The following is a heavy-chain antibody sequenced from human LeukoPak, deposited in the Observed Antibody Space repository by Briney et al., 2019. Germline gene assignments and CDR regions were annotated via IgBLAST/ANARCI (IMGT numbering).Heavy chain of an antibody. CDR1: GASISSGDFY. D-gene: IGHD6-19*01. CDR3: ARNQAVAANRGAFDI. V-gene: IGHV4-30-4*01. Sequence: PSQTLSLTCSVSGASISSGDFYCSWIRQPPGKGLEWIGNIYYSGNTYYNPSLKSRTTMSVDTSKNQFSLKLDSVTEIDTAMYYCARNQAVAANRGAFDIWGQGTMVTVSS. CDR2: IYYSGNT. J-gene: IGHJ3*02.